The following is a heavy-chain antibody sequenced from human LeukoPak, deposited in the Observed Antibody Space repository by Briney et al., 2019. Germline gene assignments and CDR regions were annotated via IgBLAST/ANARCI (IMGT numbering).Heavy chain of an antibody. CDR1: GGSISSYY. V-gene: IGHV4-59*01. Sequence: SETLSLTCTVSGGSISSYYWSWIRQPPGKGLEWIGYIYYSGSTNYNPSLKSRVTISVDTSKNQFSLKLSSVTAADTAVYYCARVPTPYPDYYMDVWGKGTTVTVSS. CDR2: IYYSGST. J-gene: IGHJ6*03. CDR3: ARVPTPYPDYYMDV.